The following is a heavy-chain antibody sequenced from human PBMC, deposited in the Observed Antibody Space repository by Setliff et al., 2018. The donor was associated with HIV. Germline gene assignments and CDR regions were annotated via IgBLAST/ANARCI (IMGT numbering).Heavy chain of an antibody. J-gene: IGHJ4*02. CDR3: ATERWLYQNFDS. Sequence: SETLSLTCTVSGDSISTYYWSWIRQPPGKGLEWIGYIYISGRTSYNPSLKSRGTISVDTSKNQFSLNLNSVTATDTAIYYCATERWLYQNFDSWGQGTQVTVSS. CDR2: IYISGRT. D-gene: IGHD3-16*01. V-gene: IGHV4-4*09. CDR1: GDSISTYY.